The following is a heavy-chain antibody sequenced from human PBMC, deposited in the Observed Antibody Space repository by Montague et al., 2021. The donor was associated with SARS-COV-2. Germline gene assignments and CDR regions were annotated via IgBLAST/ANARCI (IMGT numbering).Heavy chain of an antibody. Sequence: SLRLSFSASGFTFTNYWLSWVRQAPGKGLEWVANINQGGSEIHYLDSVNGRFTISRDNAKNSLYLQMNSLRAEDTAVYYCARRNYGGNKYYYYGMDVWGQGTTVTVSS. CDR3: ARRNYGGNKYYYYGMDV. D-gene: IGHD4-23*01. V-gene: IGHV3-7*01. J-gene: IGHJ6*02. CDR1: GFTFTNYW. CDR2: INQGGSEI.